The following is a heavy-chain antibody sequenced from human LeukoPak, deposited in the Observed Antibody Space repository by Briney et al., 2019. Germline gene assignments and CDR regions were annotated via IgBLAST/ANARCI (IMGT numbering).Heavy chain of an antibody. CDR2: INPKSGGT. CDR3: APLKGGYFDY. D-gene: IGHD2-15*01. V-gene: IGHV1-2*02. CDR1: GGTFSSYA. J-gene: IGHJ4*02. Sequence: ASVKVSCKASGGTFSSYAISWVRQAPGQGLEWVGWINPKSGGTNYAQKFQGRVTMTRATSTSTAYMERSRLRSDDTAMYYCAPLKGGYFDYWGQGTLVIVSS.